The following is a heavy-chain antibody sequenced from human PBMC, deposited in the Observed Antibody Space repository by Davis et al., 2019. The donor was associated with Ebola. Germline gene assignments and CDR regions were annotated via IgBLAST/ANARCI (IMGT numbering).Heavy chain of an antibody. V-gene: IGHV1-2*06. Sequence: ASVKVSCKASGYTFTSYYMHWVRQAPGQGLEWMGRINPNSGGTNYAQKFQGRVTMTRDTSISTAYMELSRLRPDDTAVYYCARAFSSGASDYWGQGTLVTVSS. CDR2: INPNSGGT. J-gene: IGHJ4*02. CDR3: ARAFSSGASDY. D-gene: IGHD6-19*01. CDR1: GYTFTSYY.